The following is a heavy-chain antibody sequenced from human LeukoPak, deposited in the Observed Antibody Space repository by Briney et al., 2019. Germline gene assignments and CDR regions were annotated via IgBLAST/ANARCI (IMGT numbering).Heavy chain of an antibody. Sequence: PGGSLRLSCAASGFTVSTYYMTWVRQAPGKGLECVSIIYSGGSTYYADSVKGGFIVTRDNSKNTQSHQMNSLRADDTAKYYSAGGLEYCTSATCLLPFDYWGQGTLVTVSS. V-gene: IGHV3-53*01. J-gene: IGHJ4*02. CDR3: AGGLEYCTSATCLLPFDY. CDR2: IYSGGST. D-gene: IGHD2/OR15-2a*01. CDR1: GFTVSTYY.